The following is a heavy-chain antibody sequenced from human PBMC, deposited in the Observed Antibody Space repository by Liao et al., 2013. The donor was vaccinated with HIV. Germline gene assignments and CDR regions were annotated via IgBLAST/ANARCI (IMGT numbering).Heavy chain of an antibody. CDR2: IYTSGST. CDR3: ARSGNHDSRGYYYPDYFDC. V-gene: IGHV4-4*07. J-gene: IGHJ4*02. D-gene: IGHD3-22*01. Sequence: QVQLQESGPGLVKPSETLSLTCTVSGGSISSYYWSWIRQPAGKGLEWIGRIYTSGSTNYNPSLKSRVTMSVDTSKNQFSLKLSSVTAADTAVYYCARSGNHDSRGYYYPDYFDCWGQGTLVTVTS. CDR1: GGSISSYY.